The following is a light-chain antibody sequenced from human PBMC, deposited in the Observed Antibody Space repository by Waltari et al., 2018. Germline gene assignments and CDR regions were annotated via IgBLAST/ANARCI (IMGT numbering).Light chain of an antibody. CDR1: QSVANN. CDR3: QQYDNWPSLT. CDR2: GAS. V-gene: IGKV3-15*01. Sequence: EIVLTQPPAMLSVSPGERATLSCRATQSVANNLAWYQQKHGQAPRLLIYGASTRATGIPPRFSGSGSGTEFILTISSLQSEDSAVYYCQQYDNWPSLTFGGGTKVEIK. J-gene: IGKJ4*01.